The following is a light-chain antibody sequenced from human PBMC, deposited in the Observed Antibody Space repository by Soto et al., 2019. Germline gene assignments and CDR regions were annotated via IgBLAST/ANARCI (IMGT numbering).Light chain of an antibody. CDR1: QGISRY. CDR3: QQYYSYPLT. V-gene: IGKV1-8*01. Sequence: ALRMTQSPSSLSASTGDRVNMTCRASQGISRYLAWYQHKPGKAPKLLIYTASTLQSGVPSRFSGSGSGTDFTLTISCLQSEDFATYYCQQYYSYPLTFGGGTKVEIK. J-gene: IGKJ4*01. CDR2: TAS.